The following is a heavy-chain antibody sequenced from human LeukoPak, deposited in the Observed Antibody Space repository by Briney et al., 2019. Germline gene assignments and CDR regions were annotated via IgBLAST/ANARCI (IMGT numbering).Heavy chain of an antibody. V-gene: IGHV3-7*01. CDR1: GFTFSSYW. J-gene: IGHJ4*02. CDR3: ARDGPARGYSV. Sequence: GGSLRLSCAASGFTFSSYWMSWVRQAPGKGLEWVANIKQDGSGKYYVDSVKGRFTISRDNAKDSLYLQMNGLRAEDTAVYYCARDGPARGYSVWGQGTLVTVSS. D-gene: IGHD5-18*01. CDR2: IKQDGSGK.